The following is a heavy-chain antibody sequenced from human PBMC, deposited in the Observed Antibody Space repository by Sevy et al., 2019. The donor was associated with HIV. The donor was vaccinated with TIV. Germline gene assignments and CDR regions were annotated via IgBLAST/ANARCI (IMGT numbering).Heavy chain of an antibody. D-gene: IGHD3-22*01. V-gene: IGHV5-51*01. CDR2: IFPTDSRI. CDR3: ARSSFYYDNSGFYHFDF. Sequence: GESLKISCKGSGYNFSGYWVGWVRQMPGKGLEWMGIIFPTDSRIIYSPSLQGQVTISVDKSISTAYLQWSSLKSSDTAMYYCARSSFYYDNSGFYHFDFWGQGTLVTVSS. J-gene: IGHJ4*02. CDR1: GYNFSGYW.